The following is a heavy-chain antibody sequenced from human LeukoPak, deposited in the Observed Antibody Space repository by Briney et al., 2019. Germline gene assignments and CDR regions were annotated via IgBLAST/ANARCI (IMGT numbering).Heavy chain of an antibody. D-gene: IGHD3-3*01. J-gene: IGHJ3*02. Sequence: PSETLSLTCTVSGGSISSYYWSWIRQPPGKGLEWIGYIYYSGSTNYNPSLKSRVTISVDTSKNQFSLKLSSVTAADTAVYYCARSTIFGVVIYASDIWGQGTMVTVSS. CDR1: GGSISSYY. CDR2: IYYSGST. V-gene: IGHV4-59*01. CDR3: ARSTIFGVVIYASDI.